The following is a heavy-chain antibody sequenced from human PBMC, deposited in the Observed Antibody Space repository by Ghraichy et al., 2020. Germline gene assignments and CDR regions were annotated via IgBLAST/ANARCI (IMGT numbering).Heavy chain of an antibody. V-gene: IGHV4-59*01. CDR3: ARRIIAARTGGHFDY. CDR1: GGSISSYY. J-gene: IGHJ4*02. CDR2: IYYSGST. Sequence: SETLSLTCTVSGGSISSYYWSWIRQPPGKGLEWIGYIYYSGSTNYNPSLKSRVTISVDTSKNQFSLKLSSVTAADTAVYYCARRIIAARTGGHFDYWGQGTLVTVSS. D-gene: IGHD6-6*01.